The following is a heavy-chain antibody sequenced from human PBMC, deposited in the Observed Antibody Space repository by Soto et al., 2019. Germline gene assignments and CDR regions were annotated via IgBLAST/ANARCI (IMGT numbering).Heavy chain of an antibody. V-gene: IGHV3-21*01. J-gene: IGHJ4*02. D-gene: IGHD1-1*01. Sequence: GGSLRLSCAASGFTFSSYSMNWVRQAPGKGLEWVSSISSSSSYIYYADSVKGRFTISRDNAKNSLYLQMNSLRAEDTAVYYCARDRNWNAGFDYWGQGTLVTVSS. CDR3: ARDRNWNAGFDY. CDR2: ISSSSSYI. CDR1: GFTFSSYS.